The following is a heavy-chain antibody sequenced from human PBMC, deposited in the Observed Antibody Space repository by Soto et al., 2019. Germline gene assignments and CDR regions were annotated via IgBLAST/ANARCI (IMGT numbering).Heavy chain of an antibody. CDR3: ARAINGDYADAFDI. CDR1: GFSFSYYS. Sequence: EVQLVESGGGLVKPGESLRLSCAASGFSFSYYSMNWVRQAPGKGLEWVSSISGSSSYIYYGESLKGRFTTSRDNAKNSLYLQLNSLRAEDTAVYYCARAINGDYADAFDIWGQGTMVTVSS. V-gene: IGHV3-21*01. J-gene: IGHJ3*02. D-gene: IGHD4-17*01. CDR2: ISGSSSYI.